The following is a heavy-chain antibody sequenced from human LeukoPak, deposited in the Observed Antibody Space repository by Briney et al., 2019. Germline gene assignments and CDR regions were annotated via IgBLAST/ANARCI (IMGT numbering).Heavy chain of an antibody. V-gene: IGHV1-8*01. J-gene: IGHJ4*02. CDR3: ARFSPDENHGDYAFDY. Sequence: ASVKVSCKASGYTFTNYDINWVRQTPGQGLEWIGWMNPNSGNSGYARELQGRVTMTRDTSISTAYMELSSLTSEDTALYYCARFSPDENHGDYAFDYWGQGTLVTVSS. D-gene: IGHD4-17*01. CDR2: MNPNSGNS. CDR1: GYTFTNYD.